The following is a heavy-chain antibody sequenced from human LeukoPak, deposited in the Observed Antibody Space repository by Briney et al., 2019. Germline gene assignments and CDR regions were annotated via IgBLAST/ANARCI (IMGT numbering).Heavy chain of an antibody. J-gene: IGHJ5*02. D-gene: IGHD6-19*01. V-gene: IGHV3-21*01. CDR1: GFTFSSYS. Sequence: GGSLRLSCAASGFTFSSYSMNWVRQAPGKGLEWVSSISSSSSYIYYAHSVKGRFTISRDNAKNSLYLQMNSLRAEDTTVYYCARDPFIGVAGTRYWFDPWGQGTLVTVSS. CDR3: ARDPFIGVAGTRYWFDP. CDR2: ISSSSSYI.